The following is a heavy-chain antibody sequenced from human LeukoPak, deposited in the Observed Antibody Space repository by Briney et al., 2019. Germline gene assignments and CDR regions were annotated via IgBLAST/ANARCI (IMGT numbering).Heavy chain of an antibody. Sequence: SETLSLTCTVSGGSISPYYWSWIRQPPGKGLESIGYIYYNGNTNYNPSLRSRVTISVDTSKNQFSLRLSSVTAADTAVYYCGRGGRYKDYWGQGTLVTVSS. CDR3: GRGGRYKDY. J-gene: IGHJ4*02. D-gene: IGHD6-19*01. CDR2: IYYNGNT. CDR1: GGSISPYY. V-gene: IGHV4-59*01.